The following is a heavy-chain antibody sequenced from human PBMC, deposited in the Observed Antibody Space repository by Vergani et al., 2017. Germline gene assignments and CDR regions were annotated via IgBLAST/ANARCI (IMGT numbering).Heavy chain of an antibody. V-gene: IGHV5-51*01. CDR1: GYSFTSYW. J-gene: IGHJ5*02. CDR3: AKTHDFSSLYSSYNWFDP. Sequence: EVQLVQSGAEVKKPGESLKISCKGSGYSFTSYWIGWVRQMPGKGLELMGIIYPGDSDTRYSPSFQGQVTISADKSICTAYLQCSSLKASDTATYYCAKTHDFSSLYSSYNWFDPWGQGTQVTVSS. CDR2: IYPGDSDT. D-gene: IGHD3-3*01.